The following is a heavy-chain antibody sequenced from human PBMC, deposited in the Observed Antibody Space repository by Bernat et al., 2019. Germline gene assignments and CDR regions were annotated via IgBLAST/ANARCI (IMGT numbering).Heavy chain of an antibody. CDR3: TAYYYETSRPSSY. CDR1: GGSISSGVYY. Sequence: QVQLQESGPGLVKPSQTLSLTCTVSGGSISSGVYYWGWIRQPPGKGLEWIGYIYYSGSTYYNPSLKGRVTISMDTSENQFSLKLSSVAAADTAVHYCTAYYYETSRPSSYWGQGALVTVSS. J-gene: IGHJ4*02. CDR2: IYYSGST. D-gene: IGHD3-22*01. V-gene: IGHV4-30-4*01.